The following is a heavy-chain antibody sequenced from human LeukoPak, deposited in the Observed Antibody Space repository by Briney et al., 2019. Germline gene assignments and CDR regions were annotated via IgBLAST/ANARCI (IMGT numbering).Heavy chain of an antibody. V-gene: IGHV1-2*02. CDR3: AGYCSSTSCYTRWFDP. CDR1: GYTFTGYY. Sequence: ASVKVSCKASGYTFTGYYMHWVRQAPGQGLEWMGWINPNSGGTNYAQKFQGRVTMTRDTSISTAYMELSRLRSDDTAVYYCAGYCSSTSCYTRWFDPWGQGTLVTVSS. CDR2: INPNSGGT. J-gene: IGHJ5*02. D-gene: IGHD2-2*02.